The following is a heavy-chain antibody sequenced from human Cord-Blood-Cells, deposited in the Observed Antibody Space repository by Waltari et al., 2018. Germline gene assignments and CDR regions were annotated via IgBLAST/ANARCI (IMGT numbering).Heavy chain of an antibody. CDR2: IYYSGST. J-gene: IGHJ5*02. CDR1: GGSNSSSRYY. V-gene: IGHV4-39*01. Sequence: QLQLQESGPGLVKPSETLSLTCTVSGGSNSSSRYYSGWIRPPPGNGLGWIGGIYYSGSTYYNPSLKSRVTISVDTSKNQFSLKLSSVTAADTAVYYCARQVWYGSGSYYNWFDPWGQGTLVTVSS. CDR3: ARQVWYGSGSYYNWFDP. D-gene: IGHD3-10*01.